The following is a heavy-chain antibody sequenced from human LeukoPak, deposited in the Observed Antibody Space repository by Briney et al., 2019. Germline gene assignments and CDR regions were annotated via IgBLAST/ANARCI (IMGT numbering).Heavy chain of an antibody. CDR2: IYYSGST. D-gene: IGHD3-22*01. CDR3: ARQGDSGRSYDY. CDR1: GGSISSYY. J-gene: IGHJ4*02. V-gene: IGHV4-59*08. Sequence: SETLSLTCTVSGGSISSYYWSWIRQPPGKGLEWIGHIYYSGSTNYNPSLKSRVTISLDTSKNQFSLNPRSLTAADTAVYFCARQGDSGRSYDYWGQGTLVTVSS.